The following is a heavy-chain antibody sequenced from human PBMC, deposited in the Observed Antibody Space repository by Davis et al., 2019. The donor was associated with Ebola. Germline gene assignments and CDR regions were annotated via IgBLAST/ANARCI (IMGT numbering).Heavy chain of an antibody. CDR2: IYHSGST. CDR3: ARADYDILTGRDNWFDP. CDR1: GGSFSGYY. Sequence: SETLSLTCAVYGGSFSGYYWSWIRQPPGKGLEWIGYIYHSGSTYYNPSLKSRVTISVDRSKNQFSLKLSSVTAADTAVYYCARADYDILTGRDNWFDPWGQGTLVTVSS. D-gene: IGHD3-9*01. V-gene: IGHV4-34*01. J-gene: IGHJ5*02.